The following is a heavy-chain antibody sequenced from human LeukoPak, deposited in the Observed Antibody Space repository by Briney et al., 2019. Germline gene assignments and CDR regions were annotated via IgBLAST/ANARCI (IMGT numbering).Heavy chain of an antibody. Sequence: SETLSLTCAVYGGSFSGYYWSWIRQPPGKGLEWIGEINHSGSTNYNPSLKSRVTISVDTSKNQFSLKLSSVTAADTAVYYCARDRRTIKEMATITRHIPHRPPLGYWGQGTLVTVSS. V-gene: IGHV4-34*01. CDR3: ARDRRTIKEMATITRHIPHRPPLGY. CDR1: GGSFSGYY. D-gene: IGHD5-24*01. CDR2: INHSGST. J-gene: IGHJ4*02.